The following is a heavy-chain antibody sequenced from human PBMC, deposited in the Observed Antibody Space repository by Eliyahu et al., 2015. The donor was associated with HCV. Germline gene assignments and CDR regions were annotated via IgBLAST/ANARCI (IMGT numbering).Heavy chain of an antibody. V-gene: IGHV4-34*01. CDR1: GGSFSGYY. CDR2: QPWGKH. Sequence: QVQLQQWGAGLLKPSETLSLTCAVYGGSFSGYYWSWIRQPPGKGLEWIGGIQPWGKHQHHPSLKSRVTISVDTSKNQFSLKLSSVTAADTAVYYCARGYQLLYWYFDLWGRGTLVTVSS. CDR3: ARGYQLLYWYFDL. J-gene: IGHJ2*01. D-gene: IGHD2-2*01.